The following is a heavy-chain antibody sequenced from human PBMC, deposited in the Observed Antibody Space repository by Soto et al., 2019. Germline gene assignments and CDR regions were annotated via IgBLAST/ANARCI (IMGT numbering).Heavy chain of an antibody. D-gene: IGHD3-22*01. V-gene: IGHV5-51*01. Sequence: AESLKISCKGSGYSFPIYWIGWVRQMPGKGLEWMGIIYPGDSDTRYSPSFQGQVTISADKSISTAYLQWSSLKALDTAMYYCAAKYYYDSCGWGGMDVWGQGT. J-gene: IGHJ6*02. CDR3: AAKYYYDSCGWGGMDV. CDR1: GYSFPIYW. CDR2: IYPGDSDT.